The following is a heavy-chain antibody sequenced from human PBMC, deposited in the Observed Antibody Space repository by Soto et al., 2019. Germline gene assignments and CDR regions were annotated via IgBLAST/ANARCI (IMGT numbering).Heavy chain of an antibody. CDR2: ISSSSSTI. D-gene: IGHD6-13*01. V-gene: IGHV3-48*02. CDR3: ARSIAAAETI. J-gene: IGHJ4*02. CDR1: GFTFSSYS. Sequence: GGSLRLSCAASGFTFSSYSMSWVRQAPGKGLEWLSYISSSSSTIYYADSVKGRFTISRDNARNSLYLQMNNLRDEDTAVYYCARSIAAAETIWGQGILVTVS.